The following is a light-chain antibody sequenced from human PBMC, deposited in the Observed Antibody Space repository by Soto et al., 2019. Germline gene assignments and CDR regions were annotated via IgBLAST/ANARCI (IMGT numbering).Light chain of an antibody. V-gene: IGKV3-20*01. CDR2: GAS. Sequence: ETVLTQSPGTLSLSPGERATLSCRASQSVSSNYLAWYQQKPGQAPRLLIYGASSRATGISDRFSGSGSGTDFTLTISRLEPEDLAVYYCQQYATSPLTFGGGTQVDIK. CDR3: QQYATSPLT. CDR1: QSVSSNY. J-gene: IGKJ4*01.